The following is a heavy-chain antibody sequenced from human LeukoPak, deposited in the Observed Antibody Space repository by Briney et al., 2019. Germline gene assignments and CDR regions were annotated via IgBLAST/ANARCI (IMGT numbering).Heavy chain of an antibody. CDR1: GGSISSSNW. CDR3: AKGYSSSPGMFDY. D-gene: IGHD6-13*01. CDR2: IYHSGST. J-gene: IGHJ4*02. Sequence: SETLSLTCTVSGGSISSSNWWSWVRQPPGKGLEWIGEIYHSGSTNYNPSLKSRVTISVDKSKNQFSLKLSSVTAADTAVYYCAKGYSSSPGMFDYWGQGTLVTVSS. V-gene: IGHV4-4*02.